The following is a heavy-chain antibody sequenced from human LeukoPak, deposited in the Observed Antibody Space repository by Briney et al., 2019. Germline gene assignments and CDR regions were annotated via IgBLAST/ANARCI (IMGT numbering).Heavy chain of an antibody. CDR3: ARNKRIVVVPAAPNWFDP. CDR2: IIXNSGGT. J-gene: IGHJ5*02. D-gene: IGHD2-2*01. CDR1: GGTFSSYA. V-gene: IGHV1-2*02. Sequence: XAXGGTFSSYAXXWVRQAPGQGLXXXXRIIXNSGGTNYAQKFQGRVTMTRDTSISTAYMELSRLRSDDTAVYYCARNKRIVVVPAAPNWFDPWGQGTLVTVSS.